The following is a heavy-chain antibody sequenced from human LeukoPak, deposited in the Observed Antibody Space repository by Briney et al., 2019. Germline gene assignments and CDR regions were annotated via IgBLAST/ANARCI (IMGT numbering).Heavy chain of an antibody. CDR3: ARVATDARLTYNWFDP. D-gene: IGHD5-12*01. CDR2: TYYRSKWYN. V-gene: IGHV6-1*01. J-gene: IGHJ5*02. CDR1: GDSVSSNSAS. Sequence: SQTLSLTCVISGDSVSSNSASWNWFRQSPSRGLEWLVRTYYRSKWYNDYAGSVKSRITIKQDIAKKQFSLQLNSVTPEEPAVYYCARVATDARLTYNWFDPWGQGPPVTVSS.